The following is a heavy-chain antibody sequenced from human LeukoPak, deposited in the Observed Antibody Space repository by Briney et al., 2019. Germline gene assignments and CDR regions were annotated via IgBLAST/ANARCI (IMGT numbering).Heavy chain of an antibody. Sequence: GGSLRLSCAASGFTFSSYSMNWVRQAPGKGLEWVSSISSSSSYIYYADSVKGRFTISRDNAKNSLYLQMNSLRAEDTAVYYCARGNPSTSSTYFDYWGQGTLVTVSS. J-gene: IGHJ4*02. D-gene: IGHD1-14*01. CDR3: ARGNPSTSSTYFDY. CDR2: ISSSSSYI. CDR1: GFTFSSYS. V-gene: IGHV3-21*01.